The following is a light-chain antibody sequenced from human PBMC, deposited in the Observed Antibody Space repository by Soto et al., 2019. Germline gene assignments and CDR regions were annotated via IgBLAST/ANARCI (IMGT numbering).Light chain of an antibody. J-gene: IGLJ1*01. V-gene: IGLV2-14*01. Sequence: QSALTQPASVSGSPGRSITISCTGTSSDVGGYNYVSWYQQHPGKAPKLMIYEVNNRPSGVSDRFSGSKSGNTASLTISGLQAEDEADYYCSSYTSRTTFVFGTGTKLTVL. CDR2: EVN. CDR1: SSDVGGYNY. CDR3: SSYTSRTTFV.